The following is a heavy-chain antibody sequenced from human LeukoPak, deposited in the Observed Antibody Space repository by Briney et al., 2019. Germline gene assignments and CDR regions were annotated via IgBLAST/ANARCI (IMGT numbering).Heavy chain of an antibody. D-gene: IGHD3-22*01. Sequence: SETLSLTCAVSGGSISSSNWWNWVRQPPGKGLEWIGEIDHSGRTNYNPSLKSRVTISVDKSKNQISLKLSSVTAADTAVYYCATYYDISGYRFDYWGQGTLVTVSS. CDR1: GGSISSSNW. J-gene: IGHJ4*02. CDR3: ATYYDISGYRFDY. V-gene: IGHV4-4*02. CDR2: IDHSGRT.